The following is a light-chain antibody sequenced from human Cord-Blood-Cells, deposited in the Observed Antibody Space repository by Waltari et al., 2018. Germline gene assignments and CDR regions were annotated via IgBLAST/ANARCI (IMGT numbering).Light chain of an antibody. CDR1: SSDVGSYNL. V-gene: IGLV2-23*01. J-gene: IGLJ3*02. Sequence: HSALTQPASVSGSPGQSITISCTGTSSDVGSYNLFSWYQQHPGKAPKLMIYEGRKRPSGVSKRFSGSKSGNTASLTISGLQAEDEADDYCCSYAGSSTYWVFGGGTKLTVL. CDR3: CSYAGSSTYWV. CDR2: EGR.